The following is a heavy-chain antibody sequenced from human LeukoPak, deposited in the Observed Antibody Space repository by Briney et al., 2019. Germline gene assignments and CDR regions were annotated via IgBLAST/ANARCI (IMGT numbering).Heavy chain of an antibody. CDR1: GFTFSSYS. CDR3: ARDLAYGSGSYYKHYYYYMDV. Sequence: PGGSLRLSCAASGFTFSSYSMNWVRQAPGKGLEWVSSISSSSSYIYYADSVKGRFTISRDNAKNSLYLQMNSLRAEDTAVYYCARDLAYGSGSYYKHYYYYMDVWGKGTTVTISS. J-gene: IGHJ6*03. V-gene: IGHV3-21*01. D-gene: IGHD3-10*01. CDR2: ISSSSSYI.